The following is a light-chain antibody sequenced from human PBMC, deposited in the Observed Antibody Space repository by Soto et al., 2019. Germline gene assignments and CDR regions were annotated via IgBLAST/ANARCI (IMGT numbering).Light chain of an antibody. CDR3: QQGYRIFQT. Sequence: IVMTQYPATLSVSPGERATLSCMASQSVSSNLAWYQQKPGQAPRLLIYGASTRATGIPARFSGSGSGTDFNLTISSLNPEDFATYFCQQGYRIFQTFGQGTKVDIK. V-gene: IGKV3-15*01. J-gene: IGKJ1*01. CDR2: GAS. CDR1: QSVSSN.